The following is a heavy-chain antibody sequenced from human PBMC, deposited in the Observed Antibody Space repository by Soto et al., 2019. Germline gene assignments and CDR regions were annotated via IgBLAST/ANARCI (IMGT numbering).Heavy chain of an antibody. J-gene: IGHJ4*02. V-gene: IGHV4-59*01. D-gene: IGHD3-22*01. CDR2: IYYSGST. Sequence: SETLSLTCTVSGGSISSYYWSWIRQPPGKGLEWIGYIYYSGSTNYNPSLKSRVTISVDTSKNQFSLKLSSVTAADTAVYYCARGHYYYDSSGYYLYYFDFWGQGTLVTVSS. CDR1: GGSISSYY. CDR3: ARGHYYYDSSGYYLYYFDF.